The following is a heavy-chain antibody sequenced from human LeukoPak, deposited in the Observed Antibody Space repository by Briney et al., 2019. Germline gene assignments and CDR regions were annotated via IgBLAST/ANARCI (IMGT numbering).Heavy chain of an antibody. CDR2: IIPIFGTA. J-gene: IGHJ4*02. CDR1: GGTFSSYA. V-gene: IGHV1-69*06. Sequence: SVKVSCKASGGTFSSYAISWVRQAPGQGLESMGGIIPIFGTANYAQKFQGRVTITADKSTSTAYMELSSLRSEDTAVYYCAVSYDILTGYYPFDYWGQGTLVTVSS. D-gene: IGHD3-9*01. CDR3: AVSYDILTGYYPFDY.